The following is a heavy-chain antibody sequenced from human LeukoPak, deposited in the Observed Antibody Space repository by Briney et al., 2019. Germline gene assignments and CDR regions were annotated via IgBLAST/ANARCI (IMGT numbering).Heavy chain of an antibody. D-gene: IGHD3-10*01. CDR2: IYASGST. J-gene: IGHJ5*02. Sequence: SETLSLTCTVSGGSISSCSYYWSWIRQPAGKGLEWIGRIYASGSTNYNPSLKSRVTISVDTSKNQFSLKLSSVTAADTAVYYCARWWFGELGADWFDPWGQGTLVTVSS. CDR1: GGSISSCSYY. V-gene: IGHV4-61*02. CDR3: ARWWFGELGADWFDP.